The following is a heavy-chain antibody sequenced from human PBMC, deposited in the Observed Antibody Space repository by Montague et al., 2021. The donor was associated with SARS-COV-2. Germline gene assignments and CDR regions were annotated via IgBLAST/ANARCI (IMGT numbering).Heavy chain of an antibody. J-gene: IGHJ4*02. D-gene: IGHD2-8*01. Sequence: SETLSLTCGVDGGSFNVYYWSWIRQPPGKGLEWIGEINHRGSTNNNPSLKTRVTISIDTSKNQFSLKLSSVAAADTAVYYCARGQEAYAINGDLNYWGQGTLVTVSS. V-gene: IGHV4-34*01. CDR2: INHRGST. CDR1: GGSFNVYY. CDR3: ARGQEAYAINGDLNY.